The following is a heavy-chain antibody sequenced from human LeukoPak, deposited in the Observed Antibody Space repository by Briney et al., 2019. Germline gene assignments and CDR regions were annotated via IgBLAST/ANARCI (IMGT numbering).Heavy chain of an antibody. CDR1: GFTFSSYA. D-gene: IGHD3-22*01. V-gene: IGHV3-23*01. J-gene: IGHJ5*02. CDR2: ISGSGGST. CDR3: AKELRLDDSSGDSPNWFDP. Sequence: QPGGSLRLPCAASGFTFSSYAMSWVRQAPGKGLEWVSAISGSGGSTYYADSVKGRLTISRDNSKNTLYLQMNSLRAEDTAVYYCAKELRLDDSSGDSPNWFDPWGQGTLVTVSS.